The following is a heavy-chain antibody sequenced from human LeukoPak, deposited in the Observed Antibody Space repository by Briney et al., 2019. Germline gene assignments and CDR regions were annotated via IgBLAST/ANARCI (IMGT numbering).Heavy chain of an antibody. J-gene: IGHJ6*02. D-gene: IGHD6-13*01. CDR3: ARDWGPYSGLGMDV. CDR2: IYYSGNT. Sequence: SETLSLTCAASGITISSYYWSWIRQPPGKGLEWIGYIYYSGNTNYNPSLKSRVTISIDTSKNQFSLKLSSVTAADTAVYYCARDWGPYSGLGMDVWGQGSTVTVSS. CDR1: GITISSYY. V-gene: IGHV4-59*01.